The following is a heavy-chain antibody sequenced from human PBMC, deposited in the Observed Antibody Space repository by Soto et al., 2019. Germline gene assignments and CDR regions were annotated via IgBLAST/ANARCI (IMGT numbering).Heavy chain of an antibody. CDR1: GLTFSRYA. J-gene: IGHJ4*02. CDR3: AKAVGEYLYFFNN. CDR2: IDTSGHNT. Sequence: EVQVLESGGGLIQPGGSLRLSCAFSGLTFSRYAASWVRQAPGKRLEWVSGIDTSGHNTYYADSVKGRFTIARDNSNKTLFLQMNNLRAEDTAVYYCAKAVGEYLYFFNNWGQGILVTVSS. D-gene: IGHD3-9*01. V-gene: IGHV3-23*01.